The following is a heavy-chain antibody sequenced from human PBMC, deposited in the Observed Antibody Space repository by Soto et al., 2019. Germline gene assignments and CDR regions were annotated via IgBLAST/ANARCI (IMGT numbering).Heavy chain of an antibody. J-gene: IGHJ6*02. Sequence: LGESLKISCKGSGYSFTTYWIGWVRQMPGKRLEWMGIIYPGDSDTRYSPSFQGQVTISADKSISTAYLQWSSLKASDTAMYYCARQNAYGYYYYGMVVWGQGTTVTVSS. V-gene: IGHV5-51*01. CDR3: ARQNAYGYYYYGMVV. D-gene: IGHD4-17*01. CDR2: IYPGDSDT. CDR1: GYSFTTYW.